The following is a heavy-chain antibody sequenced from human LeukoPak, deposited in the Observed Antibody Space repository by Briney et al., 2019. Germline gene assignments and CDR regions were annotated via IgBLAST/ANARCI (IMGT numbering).Heavy chain of an antibody. CDR1: GFTFSTYG. V-gene: IGHV4-34*01. CDR2: INHSGST. CDR3: ARGGRWLLLRGYFDY. D-gene: IGHD3-22*01. J-gene: IGHJ4*02. Sequence: GSLRLSCAASGFTFSTYGMSWVRQAPGKGLEWIGEINHSGSTNYNPSLKSRVTISVDTSKNQFSLKLSSVTAADTAVYYCARGGRWLLLRGYFDYWGQGTLVTVSS.